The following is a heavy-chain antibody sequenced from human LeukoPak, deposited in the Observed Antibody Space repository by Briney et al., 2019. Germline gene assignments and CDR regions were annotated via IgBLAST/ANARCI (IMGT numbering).Heavy chain of an antibody. CDR3: ARGVRDILSGYYTDYYFYYMDV. CDR2: ISSSGSTI. V-gene: IGHV3-11*04. J-gene: IGHJ6*03. Sequence: GGSLRLSCAASGFTFSDYYMSWIRQAPGKGLEWVSYISSSGSTIYYADSVKGRFTISRDNARNSLYLQMNSLRAEDTAVYYCARGVRDILSGYYTDYYFYYMDVWGKGTTVTVSS. CDR1: GFTFSDYY. D-gene: IGHD3-9*01.